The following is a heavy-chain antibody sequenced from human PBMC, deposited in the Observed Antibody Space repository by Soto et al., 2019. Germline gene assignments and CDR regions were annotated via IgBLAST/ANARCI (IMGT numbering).Heavy chain of an antibody. CDR1: GGSISSYY. J-gene: IGHJ4*02. CDR3: ARAIASTVSTYFDY. V-gene: IGHV4-59*01. Sequence: SETLSLTCTVSGGSISSYYWSWIRQPPGKGLEWIGYIYYSGSTNYNPSLKSRVTISVDTSKNQFSLKLSPVTAADTAVYYCARAIASTVSTYFDYWGQGTLVTVSS. D-gene: IGHD4-17*01. CDR2: IYYSGST.